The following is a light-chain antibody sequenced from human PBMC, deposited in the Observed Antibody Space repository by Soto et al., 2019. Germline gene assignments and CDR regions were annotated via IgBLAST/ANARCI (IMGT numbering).Light chain of an antibody. CDR3: QKYGSSPYT. CDR2: GAS. J-gene: IGKJ2*01. V-gene: IGKV3-20*01. CDR1: QSVSSSY. Sequence: EIVLTQSPGTLSLSPGERATLSCRAGQSVSSSYLAWYQQKPGQTPRLLIYGASSRATGIPDRFSGSGSGTDFTLTISRLEPENFEVFYCQKYGSSPYTFGQGTKLEIK.